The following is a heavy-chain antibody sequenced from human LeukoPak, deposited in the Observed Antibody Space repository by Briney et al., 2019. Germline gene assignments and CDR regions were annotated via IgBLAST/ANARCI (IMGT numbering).Heavy chain of an antibody. CDR1: GFTFSDYY. D-gene: IGHD3-10*01. Sequence: GGSLRLSCAASGFTFSDYYVIWIRQAPGKGREWVSYISSSSSYTNYADSVKGRFTISRDNAKNSLYLQMNSLRAEDTAVYYCARFAGSGSYVDYWGQGTLVTVSS. V-gene: IGHV3-11*03. CDR3: ARFAGSGSYVDY. J-gene: IGHJ4*02. CDR2: ISSSSSYT.